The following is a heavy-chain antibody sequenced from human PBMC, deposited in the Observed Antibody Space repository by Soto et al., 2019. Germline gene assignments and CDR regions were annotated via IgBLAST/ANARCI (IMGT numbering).Heavy chain of an antibody. D-gene: IGHD5-12*01. V-gene: IGHV4-59*08. CDR1: GGSFKSDY. CDR2: IGYSGST. CDR3: VRHQSGYYYGLTHFDY. Sequence: PSETLSLTCTVSGGSFKSDYWSWVRQPPGKGLEWIGYIGYSGSTNYKSSLKSRVTISVDTSKSQFSLRLSSVTAADTAVYYCVRHQSGYYYGLTHFDYWGKATRVTVSS. J-gene: IGHJ4*02.